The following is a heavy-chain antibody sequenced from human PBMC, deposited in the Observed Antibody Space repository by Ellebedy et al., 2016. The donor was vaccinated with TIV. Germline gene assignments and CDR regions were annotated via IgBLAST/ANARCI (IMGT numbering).Heavy chain of an antibody. J-gene: IGHJ4*02. CDR2: IYYSGST. Sequence: MPSETLSLTCTVSGGSISSGDYYWSWIRQPPGKGLEWIGYIYYSGSTYYNPSLKSRVTISVDTSKNQFSLKLSSVTAVDTAVYYCARNSGLQHIDYWGQGTLVTVSS. V-gene: IGHV4-30-4*01. D-gene: IGHD6-25*01. CDR1: GGSISSGDYY. CDR3: ARNSGLQHIDY.